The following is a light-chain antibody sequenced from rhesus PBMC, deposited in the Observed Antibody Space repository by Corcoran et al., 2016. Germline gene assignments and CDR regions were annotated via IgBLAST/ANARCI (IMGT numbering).Light chain of an antibody. CDR2: KAS. V-gene: IGKV1-22*01. J-gene: IGKJ2*01. CDR1: QSISSW. Sequence: DIQMTQSPSSLSASVGDTVTITCRASQSISSWLAWYQQKPGKAPKLLSYKASTLQSGVPSRFSGSGAGTDFTLTISSLQSEEFATYYCQQYSSSPYSFGQGTKVEIK. CDR3: QQYSSSPYS.